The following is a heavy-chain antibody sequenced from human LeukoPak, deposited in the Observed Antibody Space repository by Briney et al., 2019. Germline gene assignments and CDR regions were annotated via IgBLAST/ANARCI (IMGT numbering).Heavy chain of an antibody. D-gene: IGHD1-26*01. CDR1: GGSISTSTYY. CDR3: ARRVYSGSYNWYFDL. V-gene: IGHV4-39*01. Sequence: SETLSLTCTVSGGSISTSTYYWGWIRQPPGKGLEWIGSISYSGSTYNNPSLKSRVTISVDTSKNQFSLKLSSVTTPDTAVYYCARRVYSGSYNWYFDLWGRGTLVTVSS. CDR2: ISYSGST. J-gene: IGHJ2*01.